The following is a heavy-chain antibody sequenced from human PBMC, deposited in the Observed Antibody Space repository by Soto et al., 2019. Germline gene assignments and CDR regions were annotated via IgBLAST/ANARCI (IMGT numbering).Heavy chain of an antibody. J-gene: IGHJ4*02. CDR1: GGSISSSSYY. V-gene: IGHV4-39*01. Sequence: QLQLQESGPGLVKPSETLSLTCTFPGGSISSSSYYWGWIRQPPGKGLEWFGGIYYSGSTSYNPSLKSRVTISVDTSKNQFSLKLSSVTAADTAVYYCARHPPTPKQWLVTAGDLGSYFDYWGQGTLVTVSS. D-gene: IGHD6-19*01. CDR2: IYYSGST. CDR3: ARHPPTPKQWLVTAGDLGSYFDY.